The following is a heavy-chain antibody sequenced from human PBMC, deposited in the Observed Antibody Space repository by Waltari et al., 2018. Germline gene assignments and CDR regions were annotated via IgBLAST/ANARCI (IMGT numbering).Heavy chain of an antibody. CDR2: INHSGIP. Sequence: QVQLQQWGAGLLKPSETLSLTCAVYGGSFSGYYWSWIRQPPGKGLEWIVEINHSGIPNYNPTRMRRVTISVDTSNNQFSLKRSSVTAADTAVYYCARGSFWSGYYRYFQHWGQGTLVTVSS. CDR1: GGSFSGYY. D-gene: IGHD3-3*01. J-gene: IGHJ1*01. CDR3: ARGSFWSGYYRYFQH. V-gene: IGHV4-34*01.